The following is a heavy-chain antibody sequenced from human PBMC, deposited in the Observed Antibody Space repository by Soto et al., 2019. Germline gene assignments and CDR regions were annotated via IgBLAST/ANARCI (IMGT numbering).Heavy chain of an antibody. D-gene: IGHD3-22*01. CDR3: ARDHGRYYYDSSGPPYYYYGMDV. CDR1: GFTFSSYS. CDR2: ISSSSSYI. J-gene: IGHJ6*02. V-gene: IGHV3-21*01. Sequence: GGSLRLSCAASGFTFSSYSMNWVRQAPGKGLEWVSSISSSSSYIYYADSVKGRFTISRDNAKNSLYLQMNSLRAEDTAVYYCARDHGRYYYDSSGPPYYYYGMDVWGQGTTVTVSS.